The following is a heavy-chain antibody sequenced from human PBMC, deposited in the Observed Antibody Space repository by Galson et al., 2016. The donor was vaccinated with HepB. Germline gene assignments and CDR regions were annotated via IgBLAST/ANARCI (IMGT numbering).Heavy chain of an antibody. V-gene: IGHV3-23*01. CDR1: GFTFRDST. J-gene: IGHJ6*02. D-gene: IGHD3-3*01. CDR3: AKEGTIFGAVPYGMDV. CDR2: ITGSGVSS. Sequence: SLRLSCAASGFTFRDSTMTWVRQAPGKGLEWVSTITGSGVSSYYADSVKGRFTISRDNSKNNVYLQMNSLRADDTAVYYCAKEGTIFGAVPYGMDVWGQGTTVTVSS.